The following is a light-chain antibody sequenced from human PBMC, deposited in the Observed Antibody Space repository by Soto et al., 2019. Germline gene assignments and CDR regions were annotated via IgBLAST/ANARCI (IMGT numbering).Light chain of an antibody. CDR3: QQFSSSPPGFT. CDR2: GTS. J-gene: IGKJ4*01. Sequence: EIVLTQSPDTLSLSPGESATLSCRASRSVSSNYLAWYQQKPGQAPRLLVAGTSSRATGLPDRFSGSGSGIDFTLTINALAPENFAFYYCQQFSSSPPGFTFGGGTLLEMK. CDR1: RSVSSNY. V-gene: IGKV3-20*01.